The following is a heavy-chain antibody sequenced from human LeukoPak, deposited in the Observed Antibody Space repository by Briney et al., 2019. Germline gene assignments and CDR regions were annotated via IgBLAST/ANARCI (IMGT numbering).Heavy chain of an antibody. CDR1: GYTFTGYY. J-gene: IGHJ4*02. CDR3: ARDLARRVGATEQVEY. D-gene: IGHD1-26*01. V-gene: IGHV1-2*02. Sequence: ASVKVSSKASGYTFTGYYMQWVRHAPGQGLEWMGWINPNRGGTNYAQTFQGRVTMTRDTSISTAYMELSRLRSDDTAVYYWARDLARRVGATEQVEYWGQGTLATVSS. CDR2: INPNRGGT.